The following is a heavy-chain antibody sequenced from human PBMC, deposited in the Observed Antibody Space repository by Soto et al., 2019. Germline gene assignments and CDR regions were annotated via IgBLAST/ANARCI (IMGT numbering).Heavy chain of an antibody. CDR2: ISYDGSHK. CDR3: AKDHSNSGDYYYGMDV. CDR1: GFSFSSYG. Sequence: GGSLRLSCGASGFSFSSYGMHWVRQAPGKGLEWVAVISYDGSHKYYADSVKGRFTISRDNSKNTLYVQMNSLRAEDTAMYYCAKDHSNSGDYYYGMDVWGRGTTVTVSS. D-gene: IGHD6-13*01. J-gene: IGHJ6*02. V-gene: IGHV3-30*18.